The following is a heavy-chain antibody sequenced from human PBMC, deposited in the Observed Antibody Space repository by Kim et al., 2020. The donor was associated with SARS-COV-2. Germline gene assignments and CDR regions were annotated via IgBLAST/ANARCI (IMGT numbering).Heavy chain of an antibody. J-gene: IGHJ2*01. Sequence: GGSLRLSCAASGFTFGNWAMTWVRQAPGKGLEWVSSVFCIADKTYYADSVKGRFTISKDNSKDTLYLQMNTLRAEDTAVYYCAKAGGSSGYGVAYFYFWG. V-gene: IGHV3-23*01. CDR2: VFCIADKT. CDR3: AKAGGSSGYGVAYFYF. D-gene: IGHD5-12*01. CDR1: GFTFGNWA.